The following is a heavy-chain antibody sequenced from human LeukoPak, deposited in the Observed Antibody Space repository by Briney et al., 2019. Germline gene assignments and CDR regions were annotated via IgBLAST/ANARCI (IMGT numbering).Heavy chain of an antibody. Sequence: ASVKVSCKASGYTFTTYTISWVRQAPGQRLEWMGWINAGNGNTKYSRKFQGRVTITRDTSASTAYMELSSLRSEDTAVYYCARDHLRGDFDYWGQGTLVTVSS. J-gene: IGHJ4*02. CDR3: ARDHLRGDFDY. CDR1: GYTFTTYT. D-gene: IGHD3-10*01. CDR2: INAGNGNT. V-gene: IGHV1-3*01.